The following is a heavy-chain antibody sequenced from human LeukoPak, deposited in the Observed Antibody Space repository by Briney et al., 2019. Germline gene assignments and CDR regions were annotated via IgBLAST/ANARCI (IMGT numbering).Heavy chain of an antibody. V-gene: IGHV1-8*01. J-gene: IGHJ4*02. D-gene: IGHD6-13*01. Sequence: GASVKVSCKASGYTFTSYDINWVRQATGQGLEWMGWMNPNSGNTGYAQKFQGRVTMTRNTSISTAYMELSSLRSEDTAVYYCARGQQLVPGFDYWGQGTLVTVSS. CDR3: ARGQQLVPGFDY. CDR2: MNPNSGNT. CDR1: GYTFTSYD.